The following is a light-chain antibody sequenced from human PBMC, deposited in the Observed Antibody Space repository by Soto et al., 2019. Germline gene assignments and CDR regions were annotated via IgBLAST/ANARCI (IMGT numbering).Light chain of an antibody. Sequence: EIVLTQSPATLSLSPGERATLYCRASQSVSSSYLAWYQQKPGQAPRLLIYDASNRATGIPARFSGSGSGTDFTLTISSLEPEDFAVYYCQQRSNWLITFGQGTRLEIK. J-gene: IGKJ5*01. CDR3: QQRSNWLIT. V-gene: IGKV3-11*01. CDR1: QSVSSSY. CDR2: DAS.